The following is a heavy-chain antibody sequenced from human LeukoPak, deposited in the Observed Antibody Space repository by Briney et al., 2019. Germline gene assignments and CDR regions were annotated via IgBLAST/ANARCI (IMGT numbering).Heavy chain of an antibody. J-gene: IGHJ4*02. V-gene: IGHV4-30-4*01. CDR2: IYYSGST. D-gene: IGHD3-3*01. CDR1: GGSISSYY. Sequence: SETLSLTCTVSGGSISSYYWSWIRQPPGKGLEWIGYIYYSGSTYYNPSLKSRVTISVDTSKNQFSLKLSSVTAADTAVYYCASPVADFWSGYYIDYWGQGTLVTVSS. CDR3: ASPVADFWSGYYIDY.